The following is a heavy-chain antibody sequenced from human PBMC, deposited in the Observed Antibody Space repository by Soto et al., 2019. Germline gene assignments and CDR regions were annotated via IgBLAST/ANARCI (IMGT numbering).Heavy chain of an antibody. D-gene: IGHD3-22*01. V-gene: IGHV1-69*12. CDR2: IIPIFGTA. CDR1: GGTFSSYA. CDR3: ATDYDSSCYYYRGLDY. J-gene: IGHJ4*02. Sequence: QVQLVQSGAEVKKPGSSVMVSCKASGGTFSSYAISWVRQAPGLGLAWMGGIIPIFGTADYAQKLQGRVTITAYESRSTGDMELSSRRSVNTAVYYCATDYDSSCYYYRGLDYWGQGTLVTVSS.